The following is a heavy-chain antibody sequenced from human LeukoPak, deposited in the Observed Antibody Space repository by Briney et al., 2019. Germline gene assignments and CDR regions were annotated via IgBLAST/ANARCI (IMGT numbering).Heavy chain of an antibody. D-gene: IGHD3-10*01. V-gene: IGHV5-10-1*01. CDR1: GYSFTSYW. CDR3: ASMGSGSYPFDY. Sequence: GESLKISCKGSGYSFTSYWISWVRQMPGKGLEWMGRIDPSDSYTNYSPSFQGHVTISADKSISTAYLQWSSLKASDTAMYYCASMGSGSYPFDYWGQGTLVTVSS. J-gene: IGHJ4*02. CDR2: IDPSDSYT.